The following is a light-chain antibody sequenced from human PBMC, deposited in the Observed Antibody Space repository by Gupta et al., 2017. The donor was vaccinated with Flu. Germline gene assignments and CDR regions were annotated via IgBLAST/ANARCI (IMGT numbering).Light chain of an antibody. CDR2: LGS. V-gene: IGKV2-28*01. CDR3: RQALQTPRT. J-gene: IGKJ1*01. CDR1: QSLLHSNGYNY. Sequence: ESVMTHSPLPLPVTPGEPASISCRSSQSLLHSNGYNYLDWYLQKPGQSPQLLIYLGSNRASGVPDRFSGSGSGTDFTLKISRVEAEDVGVYYCRQALQTPRTFGQGTKVEIK.